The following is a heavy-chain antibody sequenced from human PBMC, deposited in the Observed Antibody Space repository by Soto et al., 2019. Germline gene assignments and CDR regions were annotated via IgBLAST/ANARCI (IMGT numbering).Heavy chain of an antibody. Sequence: QVQLQQSEPGLVKPSQTLSLTCAISGDSVSSSSVPWNWIRQSPSRGLEWLGRTYYRSKWYNDYAESVKSRITINPDTSKNQFSLHLNSVTPEDTAVYYCVRLIGNSWLDFWGQGTLVTVSS. J-gene: IGHJ5*01. CDR2: TYYRSKWYN. CDR3: VRLIGNSWLDF. D-gene: IGHD1-26*01. V-gene: IGHV6-1*01. CDR1: GDSVSSSSVP.